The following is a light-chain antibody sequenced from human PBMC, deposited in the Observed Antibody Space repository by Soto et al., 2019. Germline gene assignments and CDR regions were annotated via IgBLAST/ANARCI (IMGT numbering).Light chain of an antibody. CDR3: MQGTQSSWT. J-gene: IGKJ1*01. CDR1: QSLVHNDGNTY. V-gene: IGKV2-24*01. Sequence: DIVMTQTPLSSPVTLGQAASISCRSSQSLVHNDGNTYLSWFQQRPGQPPRLLIYKVSDRFSGVPDRFSGSGAGTDFSLTTSRLEAEDVGVYYCMQGTQSSWTFGQGTKVEI. CDR2: KVS.